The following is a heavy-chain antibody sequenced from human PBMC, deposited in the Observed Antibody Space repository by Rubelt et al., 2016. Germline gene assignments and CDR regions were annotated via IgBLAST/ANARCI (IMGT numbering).Heavy chain of an antibody. CDR2: ISAYNGNT. Sequence: QVQLVQSGAEVKKPGASVKVSCKASGYTFTTYGINLVRQAPGQGLEWMGWISAYNGNTNHAQKLQGRVTMTTDTSTSTAYMELRSRRSDDTAVYYCAREAYSGRYPLIDYWGQGTLVTVSS. CDR3: AREAYSGRYPLIDY. D-gene: IGHD1-26*01. CDR1: GYTFTTYG. V-gene: IGHV1-18*01. J-gene: IGHJ4*02.